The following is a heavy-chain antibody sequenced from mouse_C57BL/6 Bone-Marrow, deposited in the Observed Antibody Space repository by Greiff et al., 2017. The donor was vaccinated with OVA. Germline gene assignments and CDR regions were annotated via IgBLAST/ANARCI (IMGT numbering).Heavy chain of an antibody. CDR1: GYTFTSYW. J-gene: IGHJ4*01. CDR3: AIETAQATLAMDY. V-gene: IGHV1-55*01. D-gene: IGHD3-2*02. CDR2: IYPGSGST. Sequence: VQLQQPGAELVKPGASVKMSCKASGYTFTSYWITWVKQRPGQGLEWIGDIYPGSGSTNYNEKFKSKATLTVDKSSSTAYMQLSSLTSEDSAVYYCAIETAQATLAMDYWGQGTSVTVSS.